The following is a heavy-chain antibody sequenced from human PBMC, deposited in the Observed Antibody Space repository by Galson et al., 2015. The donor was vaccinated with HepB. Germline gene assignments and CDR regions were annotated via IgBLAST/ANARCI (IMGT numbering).Heavy chain of an antibody. Sequence: SLRLSCAASGFTFDDFAMHWVRQAPGKGLEWVSGISWNSGSIGFADSVKGRFIISRDNAKNSLYLQMNSLRPEDTALYYCAKDGDSSGSLWGYFGMDVWGQGTTVTVSS. CDR2: ISWNSGSI. CDR3: AKDGDSSGSLWGYFGMDV. D-gene: IGHD3-22*01. J-gene: IGHJ6*02. CDR1: GFTFDDFA. V-gene: IGHV3-9*01.